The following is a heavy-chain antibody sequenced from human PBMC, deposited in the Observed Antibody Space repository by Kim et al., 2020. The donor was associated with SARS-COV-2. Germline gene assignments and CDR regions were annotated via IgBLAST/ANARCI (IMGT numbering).Heavy chain of an antibody. CDR2: IWYDGSNK. CDR1: GFTFSSYG. Sequence: GGSLRLSCAASGFTFSSYGMHWVRQAPGKGLEWVAVIWYDGSNKYYADSVKGRFTISRDNSKNTLYLQMNSLRAEDTAVYYCAKERLGRGVGAQYRSGEDYFDYWGQGTLVTVSS. CDR3: AKERLGRGVGAQYRSGEDYFDY. J-gene: IGHJ4*02. V-gene: IGHV3-33*06. D-gene: IGHD1-26*01.